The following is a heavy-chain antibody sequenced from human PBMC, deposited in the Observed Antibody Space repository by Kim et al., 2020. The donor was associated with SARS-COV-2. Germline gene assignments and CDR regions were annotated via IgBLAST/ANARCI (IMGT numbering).Heavy chain of an antibody. CDR2: ISYDGSNK. Sequence: GGSLRLSCAASGFTFSSYAMHWVRQAPGKGLEWVAVISYDGSNKYYADSVKGRFTISRDNSKNTLYLQMNSLRAEDTAVYYCARSGSGSYTTWLDPWGQGSLVSVSS. D-gene: IGHD3-10*01. V-gene: IGHV3-30*04. CDR3: ARSGSGSYTTWLDP. CDR1: GFTFSSYA. J-gene: IGHJ5*02.